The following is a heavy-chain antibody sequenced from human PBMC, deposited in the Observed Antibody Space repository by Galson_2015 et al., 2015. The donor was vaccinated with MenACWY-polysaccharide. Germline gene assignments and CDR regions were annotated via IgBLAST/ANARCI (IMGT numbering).Heavy chain of an antibody. J-gene: IGHJ5*02. V-gene: IGHV3-74*01. CDR1: GFSFNTYW. CDR3: TKAGAKYCSGSSCYFNWFDP. D-gene: IGHD2-15*01. Sequence: SLRLSCAASGFSFNTYWMHWVRHAPGKGLVWVSRINADGSATGYADSVRGRFTISRDNAKNTLYLEMNSLRAEDTAVYYSTKAGAKYCSGSSCYFNWFDPWGQGTLVTVSS. CDR2: INADGSAT.